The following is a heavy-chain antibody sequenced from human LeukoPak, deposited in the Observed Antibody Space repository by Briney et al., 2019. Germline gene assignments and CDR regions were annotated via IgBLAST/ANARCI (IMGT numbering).Heavy chain of an antibody. CDR3: AKDKSVGSQDYGMDV. CDR1: GFTFSNYV. J-gene: IGHJ6*02. V-gene: IGHV3-23*01. CDR2: ISGSGSST. Sequence: GGSLRLSCAASGFTFSNYVMSWVRQAPGKGLEWVAGISGSGSSTYYADSVKGRFTISRDNSKNTLYLQMNSLGAEDTALYYCAKDKSVGSQDYGMDVWGQGTTVTVSS. D-gene: IGHD1-26*01.